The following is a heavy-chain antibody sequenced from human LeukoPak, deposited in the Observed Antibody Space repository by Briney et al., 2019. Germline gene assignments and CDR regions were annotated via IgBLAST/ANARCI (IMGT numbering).Heavy chain of an antibody. V-gene: IGHV3-21*01. D-gene: IGHD3-22*01. CDR2: ISSSSSYI. CDR1: GFTFSSYS. J-gene: IGHJ4*02. Sequence: GGSLRLSCAASGFTFSSYSMNWVRQAPGKGLEWVSSISSSSSYIYYADSVKGRFTISRDNAKNSLYLQMNSLRAEDTAVYYCARGLEHYYDSSGKFDYWGQGTLVTVSS. CDR3: ARGLEHYYDSSGKFDY.